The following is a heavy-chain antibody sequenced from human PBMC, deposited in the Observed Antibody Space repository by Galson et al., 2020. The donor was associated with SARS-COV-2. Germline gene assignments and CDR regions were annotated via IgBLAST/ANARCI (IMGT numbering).Heavy chain of an antibody. Sequence: GESLKISCKGSGYSFTSYWIGWVRQMPGKGLEWMGIIYPGDSDTRYSQSFQGQVTISADKSISTAYLQWSSLKASDTAMYYCATTYCGGDCYPYYYYYMDVWGKGTTVTVSS. J-gene: IGHJ6*03. CDR1: GYSFTSYW. CDR2: IYPGDSDT. D-gene: IGHD2-21*01. V-gene: IGHV5-51*01. CDR3: ATTYCGGDCYPYYYYYMDV.